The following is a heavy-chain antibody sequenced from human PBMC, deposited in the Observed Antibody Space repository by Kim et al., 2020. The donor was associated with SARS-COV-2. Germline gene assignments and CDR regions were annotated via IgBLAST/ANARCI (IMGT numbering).Heavy chain of an antibody. V-gene: IGHV1-2*06. Sequence: ASVKVSCKASGYTFTGYYMHWVRQAPGQGLEWMGRINPNSGGTNYAQKFQGRVTMTRDTSISTAYMELSRLRSDDTAVYYCARGSPLDPSNIAAAGTNFDYWGQGTLVTVSS. CDR1: GYTFTGYY. CDR3: ARGSPLDPSNIAAAGTNFDY. D-gene: IGHD6-13*01. J-gene: IGHJ4*02. CDR2: INPNSGGT.